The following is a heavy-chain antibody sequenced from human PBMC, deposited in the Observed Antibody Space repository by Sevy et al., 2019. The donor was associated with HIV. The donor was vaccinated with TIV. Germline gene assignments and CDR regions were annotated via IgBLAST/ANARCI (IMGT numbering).Heavy chain of an antibody. J-gene: IGHJ4*02. D-gene: IGHD4-17*01. CDR1: GFIFSNAL. CDR2: IKSKSDGGPS. CDR3: TSMTTVEGVFDF. Sequence: GGSLRLSCAASGFIFSNALMSWVRQAPGKGLEWVGRIKSKSDGGPSDYAAPVKGRFTISRDDSRNTLYLQMNSLKTEDTAVYYCTSMTTVEGVFDFWGQGTLVTVSS. V-gene: IGHV3-15*01.